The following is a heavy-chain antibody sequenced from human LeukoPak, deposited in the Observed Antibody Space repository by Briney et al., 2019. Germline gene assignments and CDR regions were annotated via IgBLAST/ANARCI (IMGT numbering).Heavy chain of an antibody. CDR3: ATIKRGNIFGYFDF. J-gene: IGHJ4*02. Sequence: SETLSLTCTVSGGSFSSHHWSWIRKSPGRGLEWIGYMFDSVGTKDNPSLKSRISLSADTSKNQFSLRLRSVTAADTAVYHWATIKRGNIFGYFDFWGQGILVTVAS. V-gene: IGHV4-59*11. CDR2: MFDSVGT. CDR1: GGSFSSHH. D-gene: IGHD5-18*01.